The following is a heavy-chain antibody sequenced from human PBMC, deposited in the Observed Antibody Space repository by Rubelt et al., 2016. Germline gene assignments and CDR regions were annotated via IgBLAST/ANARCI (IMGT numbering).Heavy chain of an antibody. CDR1: GFSLSTSGVG. J-gene: IGHJ4*02. D-gene: IGHD5-18*01. CDR2: IYWDDDK. Sequence: QITLKESGPTLVKPTQTLTLTCTFSGFSLSTSGVGVGWIRQPPGKALEWLALIYWDDDKRYSPSLKSRLTITKDTSKNQVVRTMTNMDPVDTATDYCAHRTTNSYGLESDYWGQGTLVTVSS. V-gene: IGHV2-5*02. CDR3: AHRTTNSYGLESDY.